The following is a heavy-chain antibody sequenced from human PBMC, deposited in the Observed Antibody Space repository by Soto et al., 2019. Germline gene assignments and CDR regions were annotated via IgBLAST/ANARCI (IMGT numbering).Heavy chain of an antibody. CDR2: IYNSGST. J-gene: IGHJ6*02. CDR1: GASISSYS. Sequence: QVQLQESGPGLVKPSETLTLTCSVSGASISSYSWSWIRQPPGKGLECIGYIYNSGSTNYNPSLKSRVTISVDTSKNQFSLKLSSVTAADTAVYYCGALAAIPATYGMDVWGQGTTVTVSS. D-gene: IGHD6-19*01. CDR3: GALAAIPATYGMDV. V-gene: IGHV4-59*01.